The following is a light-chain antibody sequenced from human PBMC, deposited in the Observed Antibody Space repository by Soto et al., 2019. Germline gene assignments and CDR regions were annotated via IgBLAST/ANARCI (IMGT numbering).Light chain of an antibody. Sequence: QSALTQPPSASGSPGQSVTISCTGTSSDVGRYNYVSWFQQHPGKAPKLMIFEVSKRPSGVPYRFSGSKSGNTASLTVSWLQSEDEADYYCASYAGTSSVFGTGTKLTVL. J-gene: IGLJ1*01. CDR1: SSDVGRYNY. CDR2: EVS. V-gene: IGLV2-8*01. CDR3: ASYAGTSSV.